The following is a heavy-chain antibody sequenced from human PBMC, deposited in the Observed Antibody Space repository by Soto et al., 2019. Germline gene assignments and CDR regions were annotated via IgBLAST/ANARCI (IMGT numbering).Heavy chain of an antibody. V-gene: IGHV3-23*01. J-gene: IGHJ3*01. D-gene: IGHD2-21*02. CDR3: AKGFIVVVTAIRPDDNFDV. CDR2: ISGSGGTI. Sequence: GGSLRLSCAASGFTFNTYAMNWVRQAPGKGLEWVASISGSGGTINYADSVKGRFTTSRDTSKNTLYLQMNSLSAEDTAVYYCAKGFIVVVTAIRPDDNFDVWGQGTMVTVAS. CDR1: GFTFNTYA.